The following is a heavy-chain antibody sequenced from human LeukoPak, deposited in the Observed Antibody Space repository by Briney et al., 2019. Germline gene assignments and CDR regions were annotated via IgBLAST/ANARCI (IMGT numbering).Heavy chain of an antibody. CDR1: GGSLSGYY. J-gene: IGHJ4*02. CDR2: INHSGST. Sequence: SGTLSLTCAVYGGSLSGYYWSRIRQPPGKGLEWIGEINHSGSTNYNPSLKSRVTISVDTSKNQFSLKLSSVTAADTAVYYCPREGGYSYGYSSVIWGQGTLVTVSS. V-gene: IGHV4-34*01. CDR3: PREGGYSYGYSSVI. D-gene: IGHD5-18*01.